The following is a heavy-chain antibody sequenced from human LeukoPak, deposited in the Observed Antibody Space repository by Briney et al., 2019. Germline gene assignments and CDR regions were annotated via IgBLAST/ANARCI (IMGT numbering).Heavy chain of an antibody. Sequence: QPGGSLRLSCAASGFTVSSNYMSWVRQAPGKGLEWVSVIYSGGSTYYADSVKGRFTISRDNSKNTLYLQMNSLSAEDTAVYYCARDRTDFWSGYLYGMDVWSQGTTVTVSS. CDR3: ARDRTDFWSGYLYGMDV. CDR2: IYSGGST. J-gene: IGHJ6*02. V-gene: IGHV3-66*02. D-gene: IGHD3-3*01. CDR1: GFTVSSNY.